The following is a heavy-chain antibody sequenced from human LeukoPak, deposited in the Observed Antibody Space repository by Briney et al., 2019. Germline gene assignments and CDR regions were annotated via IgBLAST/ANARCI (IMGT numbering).Heavy chain of an antibody. D-gene: IGHD6-19*01. CDR1: GGTFSSYA. CDR2: IIPIFGTA. CDR3: ARGSYSSGWLFY. J-gene: IGHJ4*02. Sequence: SVKVSCXASGGTFSSYAISWVRQAPGQGLEWMGRIIPIFGTANYAQKFQGRVTITTDESTSTAYMELSSLRSEDTAVYYCARGSYSSGWLFYWGQGTLVTVSS. V-gene: IGHV1-69*05.